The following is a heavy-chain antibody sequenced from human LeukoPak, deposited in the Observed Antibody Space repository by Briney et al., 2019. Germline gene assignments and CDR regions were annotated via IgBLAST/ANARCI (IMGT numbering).Heavy chain of an antibody. D-gene: IGHD3-9*01. CDR2: IYDSGST. V-gene: IGHV4-59*01. CDR1: GGSMSSYS. Sequence: KPSETLSLTCTVSGGSMSSYSWSWIRQSPERGLEWIGYIYDSGSTTYNPSLKSRVTILVDTSQKQFSLKLGSVTAADTAMYYCVRGRSVTGVFRWGPKRNSHYSMDVWGQGTTVTVSS. CDR3: VRGRSVTGVFRWGPKRNSHYSMDV. J-gene: IGHJ6*02.